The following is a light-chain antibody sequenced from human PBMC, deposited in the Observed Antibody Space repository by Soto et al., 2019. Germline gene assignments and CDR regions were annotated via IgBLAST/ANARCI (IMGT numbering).Light chain of an antibody. CDR3: ETWDSNTRG. Sequence: QPVLTQSSSASASLGSSVKLTCTLSSGHSSYIIAWHQQQPGKAPRYLMKLEGSGSYNKGRGVPDRLSGSSSGADRYLTISNLQFEDEADYYCETWDSNTRGLGGGTKLTVL. V-gene: IGLV4-60*02. CDR1: SGHSSYI. CDR2: LEGSGSY. J-gene: IGLJ3*02.